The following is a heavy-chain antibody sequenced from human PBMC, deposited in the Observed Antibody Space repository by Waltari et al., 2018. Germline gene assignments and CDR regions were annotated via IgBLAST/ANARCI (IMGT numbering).Heavy chain of an antibody. D-gene: IGHD6-19*01. CDR1: GFPFSSYG. J-gene: IGHJ4*02. CDR2: IRYDGSNK. CDR3: AKGGHSSGWYFYFDY. V-gene: IGHV3-30*02. Sequence: QVQLVESGGGVVQPGGSLRLSCAASGFPFSSYGMHWVRQAPGKGLEWVAFIRYDGSNKYYADSVKGRFTISRDNSKNTLYPQMNSLRAEDTAVYYCAKGGHSSGWYFYFDYWGQGTLVTVSS.